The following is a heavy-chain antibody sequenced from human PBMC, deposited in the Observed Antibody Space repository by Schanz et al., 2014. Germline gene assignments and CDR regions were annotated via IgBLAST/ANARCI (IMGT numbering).Heavy chain of an antibody. J-gene: IGHJ4*02. CDR3: AKVRYSSGWRGDYFDE. Sequence: EVHLLESGGGLVPPGGSLRLSCAASGFNFSDYAMCWVRQAPGRGLEWVSAISGGGGTTYYTDSMKGRFTISRDNSKSTLYLQMNSLRAEDTAVYYCAKVRYSSGWRGDYFDEWGQGTLVTVSS. D-gene: IGHD6-25*01. V-gene: IGHV3-23*01. CDR2: ISGGGGTT. CDR1: GFNFSDYA.